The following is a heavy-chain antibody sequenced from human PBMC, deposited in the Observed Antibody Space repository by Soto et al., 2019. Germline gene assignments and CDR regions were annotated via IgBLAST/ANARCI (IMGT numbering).Heavy chain of an antibody. CDR1: GFTFDDYA. J-gene: IGHJ4*02. CDR2: ITWNSGYI. Sequence: GGSLRLSYAASGFTFDDYAMHWVRQAPGKGLELVSYITWNSGYIGYADSVKGRFTISRDNANNSLYLQMNSLKPEDTAVYYCAKALYSSSSSLIDYWGQGTLVTVSS. D-gene: IGHD6-13*01. V-gene: IGHV3-9*01. CDR3: AKALYSSSSSLIDY.